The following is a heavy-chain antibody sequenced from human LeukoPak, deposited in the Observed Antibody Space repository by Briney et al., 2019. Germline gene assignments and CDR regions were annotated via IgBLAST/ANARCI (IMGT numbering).Heavy chain of an antibody. CDR2: ISSSSSYI. CDR1: GFSFSTYT. CDR3: ARESDWFDP. V-gene: IGHV3-21*01. Sequence: PGGSLRLSCAASGFSFSTYTMNWVRQAPGKGLEWVSPISSSSSYIYYADSVKGRFTISRDNAKNSLYLQMNSLRAEDTAVFYCARESDWFDPWGQGTLVTVSS. J-gene: IGHJ5*02.